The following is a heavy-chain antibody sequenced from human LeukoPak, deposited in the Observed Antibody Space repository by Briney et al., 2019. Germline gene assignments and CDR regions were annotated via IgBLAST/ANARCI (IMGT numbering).Heavy chain of an antibody. CDR1: GGSISSSIW. Sequence: SETLSLTCAVSGGSISSSIWWSWVRQPPGKGLEWIGEIYHSGSTNYNPSLQSRVTISVGRSKNQFSLNLTSVTAADTAVYYCARLDYGSGSSLDYWGRGTLDTVSS. CDR2: IYHSGST. V-gene: IGHV4-4*02. J-gene: IGHJ4*02. D-gene: IGHD3-16*01. CDR3: ARLDYGSGSSLDY.